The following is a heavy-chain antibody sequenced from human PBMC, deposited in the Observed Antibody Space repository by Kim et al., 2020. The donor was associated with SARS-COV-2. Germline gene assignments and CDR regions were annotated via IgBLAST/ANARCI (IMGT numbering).Heavy chain of an antibody. Sequence: GGSLRLSCAASGFTVSSNYMSWVRQAPGKGLEWVSVIYSGGSTYYADSVKGRFTISRDNSKNTLYLQMNSLRAEDTAVYYCARVSYYDFWSGYPPSDAFDIWGQGTIVTVSS. J-gene: IGHJ3*02. CDR1: GFTVSSNY. V-gene: IGHV3-53*01. CDR2: IYSGGST. CDR3: ARVSYYDFWSGYPPSDAFDI. D-gene: IGHD3-3*01.